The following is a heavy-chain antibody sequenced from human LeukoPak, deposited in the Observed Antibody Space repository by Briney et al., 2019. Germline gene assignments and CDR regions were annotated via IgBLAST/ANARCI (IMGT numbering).Heavy chain of an antibody. CDR1: GFTFRTYS. V-gene: IGHV3-48*02. Sequence: PGGSLRLSCAASGFTFRTYSVNWVRQAPGKGLEWVSYISTSSSTIYYADSVKGRFTISRDNAQNSVYLQMNSLRDEDTAVYYCVRDGYYWYFDLWGRGTLVTVSS. D-gene: IGHD6-13*01. J-gene: IGHJ2*01. CDR3: VRDGYYWYFDL. CDR2: ISTSSSTI.